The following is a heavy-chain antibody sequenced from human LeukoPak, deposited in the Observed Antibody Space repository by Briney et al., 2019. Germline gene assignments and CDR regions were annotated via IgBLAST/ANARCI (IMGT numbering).Heavy chain of an antibody. CDR3: ARHLGWFEAFDI. CDR1: GGSISSSSYY. V-gene: IGHV4-39*01. J-gene: IGHJ3*02. D-gene: IGHD6-19*01. Sequence: PETLSLTCTVSGGSISSSSYYWGWIRQPPGKGLEWIGSIYYSGSTYYNPSLKSRVTISVDTSKNQFSLKLSSVTAADTAVYYCARHLGWFEAFDIWGQGTMVTVSS. CDR2: IYYSGST.